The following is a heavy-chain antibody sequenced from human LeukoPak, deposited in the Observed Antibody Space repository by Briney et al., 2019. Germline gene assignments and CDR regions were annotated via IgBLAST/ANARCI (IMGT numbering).Heavy chain of an antibody. CDR1: GFTFSSHG. J-gene: IGHJ4*02. CDR3: ASMVRGVITGFDY. Sequence: GGSLRLSCAASGFTFSSHGMSWVRQAPGKGLEWVSSISSSSSYIYYADSVKGRFTISRDNAKNSLYLQMNSLRAEDTAVYYCASMVRGVITGFDYWGQGTLVTVSS. V-gene: IGHV3-21*01. CDR2: ISSSSSYI. D-gene: IGHD3-10*01.